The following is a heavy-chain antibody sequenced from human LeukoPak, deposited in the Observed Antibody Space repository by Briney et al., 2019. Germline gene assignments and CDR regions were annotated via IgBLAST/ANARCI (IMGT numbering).Heavy chain of an antibody. D-gene: IGHD1-26*01. Sequence: GGSLRLSCAASGFTVSSNYMSWVRQAPGKGLEWVSVIYSGGSTYYADSVKGRFTISRDNSKNTLYLQMSSLRAEDTAVYYCARDIGSGNYFDYWGQGTLVTVSS. CDR2: IYSGGST. CDR1: GFTVSSNY. V-gene: IGHV3-53*01. J-gene: IGHJ4*02. CDR3: ARDIGSGNYFDY.